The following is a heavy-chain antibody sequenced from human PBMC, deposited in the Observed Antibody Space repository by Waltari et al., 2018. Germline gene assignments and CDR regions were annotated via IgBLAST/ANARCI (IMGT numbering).Heavy chain of an antibody. CDR3: ARVESGYLDY. D-gene: IGHD3-3*01. V-gene: IGHV3-48*01. J-gene: IGHJ4*02. Sequence: EVQLVESGGGLVQPGGSLRLSCAASGFTFSSYSMNWVRQAPGKGLEWGSYISSSSSTIYYADSVKGRFTISRDNAKNSLYLQMNSLRAEDTAVYYCARVESGYLDYWGQGTLVTVSS. CDR2: ISSSSSTI. CDR1: GFTFSSYS.